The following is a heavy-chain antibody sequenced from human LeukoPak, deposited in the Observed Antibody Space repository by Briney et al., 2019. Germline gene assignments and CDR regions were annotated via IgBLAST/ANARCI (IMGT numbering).Heavy chain of an antibody. CDR1: GYTFTGYY. D-gene: IGHD3/OR15-3a*01. V-gene: IGHV1-2*02. CDR2: INPNSGGT. Sequence: ASVKVSCKASGYTFTGYYMHWVRQAPGQGLEWMGWINPNSGGTNYAQKFQGRVTMTRDTSISTAYMELSRLRSDDTAVYYCPRREIFDFYRSSNWYFDLWGRGTLATVSS. CDR3: PRREIFDFYRSSNWYFDL. J-gene: IGHJ2*01.